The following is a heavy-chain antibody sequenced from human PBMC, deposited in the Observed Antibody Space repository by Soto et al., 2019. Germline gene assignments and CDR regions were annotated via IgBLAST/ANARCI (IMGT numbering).Heavy chain of an antibody. D-gene: IGHD6-6*01. CDR1: GILFTSNW. Sequence: GESLKISCKASGILFTSNWIAWVRQMPGKGLEWVGIIYPGDSDTRYSPSFQGQVTISADKSTNTAYLQWSSLKASDSAIYYCASHPPFSSSSDCLGPWGQGTLVTVSS. V-gene: IGHV5-51*01. CDR3: ASHPPFSSSSDCLGP. J-gene: IGHJ5*02. CDR2: IYPGDSDT.